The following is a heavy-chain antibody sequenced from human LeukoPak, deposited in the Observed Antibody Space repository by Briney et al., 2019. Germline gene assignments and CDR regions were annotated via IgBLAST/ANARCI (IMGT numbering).Heavy chain of an antibody. Sequence: GESLKISCKGSGYSFTSYWIGWVRHMPGKGLEWMGITNPGDSDTRYSPSFQGQVTISADKSITTAYLQWSSLKASDTAMYYCATYDRADKFDYWGQGTLVTVSS. D-gene: IGHD3-3*01. CDR3: ATYDRADKFDY. J-gene: IGHJ4*02. V-gene: IGHV5-51*01. CDR2: TNPGDSDT. CDR1: GYSFTSYW.